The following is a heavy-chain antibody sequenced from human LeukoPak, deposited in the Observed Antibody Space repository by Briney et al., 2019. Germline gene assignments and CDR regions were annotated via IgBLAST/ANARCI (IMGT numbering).Heavy chain of an antibody. CDR1: GDSISSYY. V-gene: IGHV4-59*01. D-gene: IGHD6-19*01. CDR3: ARSTGGWSYFDH. J-gene: IGHJ4*02. CDR2: IYDSGTT. Sequence: SETLSLTCTVSGDSISSYYWSWIRQPPGKGLEWIGYIYDSGTTDYNPSLKSRATISEDMSKNQFSLKVRSVTAADTAVYYCARSTGGWSYFDHWGQGILVTVSS.